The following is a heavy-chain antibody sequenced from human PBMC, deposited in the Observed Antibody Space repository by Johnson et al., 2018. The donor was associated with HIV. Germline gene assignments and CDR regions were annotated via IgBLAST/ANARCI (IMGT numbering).Heavy chain of an antibody. J-gene: IGHJ3*02. CDR1: GFTFADYA. CDR2: ISWNSGSI. CDR3: AKGFGASAGAFDI. V-gene: IGHV3-9*01. Sequence: QLVESGGGLVQPGRSLRLSCAASGFTFADYAMHWVRQAPGQGLEWVSAISWNSGSIGYADSVKGRFTISRDKAKNSLYLQMNSLRAEDTAVYYCAKGFGASAGAFDIWGQGTMVTVSS. D-gene: IGHD1-26*01.